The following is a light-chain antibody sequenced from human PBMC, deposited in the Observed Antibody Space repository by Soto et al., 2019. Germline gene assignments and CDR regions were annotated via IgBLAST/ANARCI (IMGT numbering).Light chain of an antibody. CDR2: TDY. CDR1: SSNIGSNI. CDR3: AAWDDSLNAYL. V-gene: IGLV1-44*01. Sequence: QSVLTQPPSASGTPRPRVTLPCSGSSSNIGSNIVNWYQHLPGTAPKLLIYTDYQRPSGVPDRFSGSKSDTSASLAISGLQSEDEADYYCAAWDDSLNAYLFGGGTKLTVL. J-gene: IGLJ3*02.